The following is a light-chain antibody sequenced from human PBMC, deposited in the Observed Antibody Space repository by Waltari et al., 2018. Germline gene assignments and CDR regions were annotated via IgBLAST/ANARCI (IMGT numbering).Light chain of an antibody. V-gene: IGKV1-5*01. CDR2: DAS. CDR3: QQYDSYPFT. CDR1: QSITNW. Sequence: DIQMTQSPSSLSASVGYRISITCRTSQSITNWLAWYQQKPGKAPEVLIYDASSLESGVPSRFSGSGSGTEFTLTISSLQPDDSATYFCQQYDSYPFTFGPGTKVDVK. J-gene: IGKJ3*01.